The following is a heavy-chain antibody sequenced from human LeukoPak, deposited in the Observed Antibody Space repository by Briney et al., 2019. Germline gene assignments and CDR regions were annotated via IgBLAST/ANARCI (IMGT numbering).Heavy chain of an antibody. Sequence: SETLSLTCTVSGDSISNHYWSWIRLPAGKGLEWIGRIYTTGYTDYNPSLKSRVTISLDTSKNQFSLKVSSVTAADTAVYYCAREAAPEPGSGYYMDVWGKGTTVTVSS. D-gene: IGHD6-13*01. CDR1: GDSISNHY. J-gene: IGHJ6*03. CDR3: AREAAPEPGSGYYMDV. CDR2: IYTTGYT. V-gene: IGHV4-4*07.